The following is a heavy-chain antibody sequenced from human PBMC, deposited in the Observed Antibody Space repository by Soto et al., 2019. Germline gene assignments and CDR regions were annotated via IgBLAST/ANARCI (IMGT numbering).Heavy chain of an antibody. Sequence: QVQLVESGGGVVQPGRSLRLSCAASGFSFSNNAMHWVRQAPGKGLEWVAVISYDGSQKYYADSVKGRFTISRDNSKNTLYIQMNSLRTEDTAVYKCAREVVGTIYFDNWGQGILVTVSS. CDR2: ISYDGSQK. CDR3: AREVVGTIYFDN. D-gene: IGHD2-15*01. CDR1: GFSFSNNA. V-gene: IGHV3-30-3*01. J-gene: IGHJ4*02.